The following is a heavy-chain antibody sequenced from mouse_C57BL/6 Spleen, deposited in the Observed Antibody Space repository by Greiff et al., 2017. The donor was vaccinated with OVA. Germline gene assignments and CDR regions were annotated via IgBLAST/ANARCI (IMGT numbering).Heavy chain of an antibody. V-gene: IGHV5-12*01. CDR2: ISNGGGST. D-gene: IGHD1-1*01. J-gene: IGHJ4*01. CDR3: ARLGYYGSSYAMDY. Sequence: EVKLVESGGGLVQPGGSLKLSCAASGFTFSDYYMYWVRQTPEKRLEWVAYISNGGGSTYYPDTVKGRFTISRDNAKNTLYLQMSRLKSEDTAMYYCARLGYYGSSYAMDYWGQGTSVTVSS. CDR1: GFTFSDYY.